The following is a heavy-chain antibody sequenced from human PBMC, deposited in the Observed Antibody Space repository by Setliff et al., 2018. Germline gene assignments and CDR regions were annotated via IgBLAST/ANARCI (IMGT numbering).Heavy chain of an antibody. V-gene: IGHV4-34*01. J-gene: IGHJ4*02. Sequence: PSETLSLTCAVYGGSFSGYHWSWIRQPPGKGLEWIGEINHSGSTNYNPSLKSRVTISVDTSKNQFSLKLSSVTAADTAVYYCARRYNFWSGYLDYWGQGTLVTVSS. D-gene: IGHD3-3*01. CDR2: INHSGST. CDR1: GGSFSGYH. CDR3: ARRYNFWSGYLDY.